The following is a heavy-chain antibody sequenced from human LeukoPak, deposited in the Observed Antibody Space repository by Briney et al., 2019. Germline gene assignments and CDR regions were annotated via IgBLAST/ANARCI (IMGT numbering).Heavy chain of an antibody. D-gene: IGHD6-13*01. V-gene: IGHV4-39*01. J-gene: IGHJ4*02. Sequence: PSETLSLTCTVSGGSISSSSYYWGWIRQPPGKGLEWIGSIYYSGSTYYNPSLKSRVTISVDTSKNQFSLKLSSVTAADTAVYYCARVGELVRWTTLRDYFDYWGQGTLVTVSS. CDR1: GGSISSSSYY. CDR3: ARVGELVRWTTLRDYFDY. CDR2: IYYSGST.